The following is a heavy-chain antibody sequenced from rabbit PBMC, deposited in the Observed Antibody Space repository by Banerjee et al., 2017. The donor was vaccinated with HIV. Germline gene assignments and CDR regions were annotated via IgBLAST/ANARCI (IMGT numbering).Heavy chain of an antibody. D-gene: IGHD1-1*01. Sequence: QSLEEYGGDLVKPGASLTLTCTASGFDFSSSYDMCWAGQAPGKRLELIACIHTGSGVTYYASGAKGRFTTSKTSSTTLTLQMTSLTAADTATSLCASSSSVYLYFNLWGPGTLVTVS. V-gene: IGHV1S40*01. CDR2: IHTGSGVT. CDR1: GFDFSSSYD. J-gene: IGHJ4*01. CDR3: ASSSSVYLYFNL.